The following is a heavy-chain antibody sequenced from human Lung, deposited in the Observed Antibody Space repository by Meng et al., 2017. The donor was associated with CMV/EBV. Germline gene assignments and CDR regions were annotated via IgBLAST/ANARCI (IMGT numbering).Heavy chain of an antibody. J-gene: IGHJ3*02. CDR1: GFTVDDYA. CDR2: ISWSGDYI. Sequence: SLKISRSASGFTVDDYARHWVRQAPGKGLEGVSGISWSGDYIGYAESVKGRFTSSRDNAKNSLYLQMDSLRAEDTALYYCTNAVGATIADTFDIWGQGTMVXVSS. D-gene: IGHD1-26*01. CDR3: TNAVGATIADTFDI. V-gene: IGHV3-9*01.